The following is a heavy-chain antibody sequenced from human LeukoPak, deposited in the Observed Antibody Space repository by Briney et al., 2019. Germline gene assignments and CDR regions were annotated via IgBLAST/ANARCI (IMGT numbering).Heavy chain of an antibody. CDR2: IRYDGSNK. Sequence: GGSLRLSCAASGFTFSSYGMHWVRQAPGKGLEWVAFIRYDGSNKYYADSVKGRFTISRDNSKNTLYLQMNSLRAEDTAVYYCAKAGVLPTYYYYYYMDVWGKGTTVTISS. V-gene: IGHV3-30*02. D-gene: IGHD3-10*01. CDR1: GFTFSSYG. J-gene: IGHJ6*03. CDR3: AKAGVLPTYYYYYYMDV.